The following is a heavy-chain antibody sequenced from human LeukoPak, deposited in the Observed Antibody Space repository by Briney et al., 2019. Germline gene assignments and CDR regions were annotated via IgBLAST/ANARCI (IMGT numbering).Heavy chain of an antibody. CDR3: ASTKTPSYYYYYMDV. Sequence: SETLSLTCAVYGGSFSGYYWSWIRQPPGKGLEWIGEINHSGSTNYNPSLKSRVTISVDTSKNQFSLKLSSVTAADTAVYYCASTKTPSYYYYYMDVWGKGTTVTVSS. V-gene: IGHV4-34*01. CDR2: INHSGST. J-gene: IGHJ6*03. D-gene: IGHD1-14*01. CDR1: GGSFSGYY.